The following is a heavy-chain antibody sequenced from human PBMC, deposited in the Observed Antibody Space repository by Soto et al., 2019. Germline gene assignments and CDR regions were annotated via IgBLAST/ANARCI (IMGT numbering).Heavy chain of an antibody. J-gene: IGHJ4*02. Sequence: QVQLVQSGAEVKKPGASVKVSCKASGYTFSSYYLHWVRQAPGQGLEWMGIINPSDGSTTYAQKFQGRVTMTRDTSTSTVYMELSSLRSEDTAMYTSVNAGLVAFDYWGQGTLVTVSS. CDR1: GYTFSSYY. CDR3: VNAGLVAFDY. CDR2: INPSDGST. D-gene: IGHD5-12*01. V-gene: IGHV1-46*01.